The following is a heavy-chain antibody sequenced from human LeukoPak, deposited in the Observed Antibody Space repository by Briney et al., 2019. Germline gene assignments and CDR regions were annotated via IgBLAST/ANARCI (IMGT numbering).Heavy chain of an antibody. V-gene: IGHV1-18*01. Sequence: ASVKVSCKASGYTFTSYGISWVRQAPGQGLEWMGWISAYNGNTSYAQKLQGRVTMTTDTSTSTAYMELRSLRSDDTAVYYCARCRGEDTNYDFWSGRYNGARLNWFDPWGQGTLVTVSS. J-gene: IGHJ5*02. D-gene: IGHD3-3*01. CDR2: ISAYNGNT. CDR3: ARCRGEDTNYDFWSGRYNGARLNWFDP. CDR1: GYTFTSYG.